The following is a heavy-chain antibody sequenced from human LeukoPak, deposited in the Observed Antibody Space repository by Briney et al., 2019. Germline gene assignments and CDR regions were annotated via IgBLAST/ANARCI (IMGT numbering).Heavy chain of an antibody. CDR3: ARAARSSGPAYSYYMDV. Sequence: SVKVSCKASGGTFSSYAISWVRQAPGQGLEWMGGIIPIFGTANYAQKFQGRVTITTDESTSTAYMELSSLRSEDTAVYYCARAARSSGPAYSYYMDVWGKGTTVTVSS. D-gene: IGHD6-19*01. CDR1: GGTFSSYA. V-gene: IGHV1-69*05. CDR2: IIPIFGTA. J-gene: IGHJ6*03.